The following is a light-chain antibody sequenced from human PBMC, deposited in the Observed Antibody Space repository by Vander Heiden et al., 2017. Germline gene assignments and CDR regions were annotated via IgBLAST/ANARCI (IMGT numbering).Light chain of an antibody. Sequence: AIQMTQSPSSLSASVGNRVTITCRASQGIRNDLGWYQQKPGKAPKLLIYAASSLQSGVPARFSGSGSGTDFTLTISSLQPEDFATYYCLQDYNYPWTFGQGTKVEIK. CDR3: LQDYNYPWT. CDR1: QGIRND. CDR2: AAS. J-gene: IGKJ1*01. V-gene: IGKV1-6*01.